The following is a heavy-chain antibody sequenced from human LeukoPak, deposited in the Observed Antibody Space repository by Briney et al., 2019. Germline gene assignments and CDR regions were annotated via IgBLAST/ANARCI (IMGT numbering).Heavy chain of an antibody. J-gene: IGHJ6*02. CDR3: AAGLEAATNMLDYYYYGMDV. D-gene: IGHD5-24*01. CDR1: GFTFSSSA. CDR2: IVVDSGNT. Sequence: SVKVSCKASGFTFSSSAMQWVRQARGQRLEWIGWIVVDSGNTNYAQKFQERVTITRDMSTSTAYMELSSLRSEDTAVYYCAAGLEAATNMLDYYYYGMDVWGQGTTVTVSS. V-gene: IGHV1-58*02.